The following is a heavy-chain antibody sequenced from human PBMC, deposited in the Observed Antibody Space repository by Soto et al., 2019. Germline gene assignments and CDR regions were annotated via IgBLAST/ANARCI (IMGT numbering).Heavy chain of an antibody. CDR2: ISGSGGST. D-gene: IGHD3-22*01. Sequence: EVQLLESGGGLVQPGGSLRLSCAASGFTFSSYAMSWVRQAPGNGLEWVSAISGSGGSTYYADSVKCRFTISRDNSKNRVYLQMKSLRAEDTAVYYCGNGPFYDSSGYFYFVFWGQGTLVTVTS. CDR1: GFTFSSYA. CDR3: GNGPFYDSSGYFYFVF. V-gene: IGHV3-23*01. J-gene: IGHJ4*02.